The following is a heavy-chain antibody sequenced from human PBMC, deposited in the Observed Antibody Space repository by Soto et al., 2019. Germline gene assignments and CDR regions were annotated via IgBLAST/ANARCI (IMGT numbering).Heavy chain of an antibody. Sequence: GGSLRLSCAASGFTFSSYAMHWVRQAPGKGLEWVAVISYDGSNKYYADSVKGRFTISRDNSKNTLYLQMNSLRAEDTAVYYCARPSIAAPFTHDGNWFDPWGQGALVTVSS. V-gene: IGHV3-30-3*01. J-gene: IGHJ5*02. CDR1: GFTFSSYA. D-gene: IGHD6-13*01. CDR2: ISYDGSNK. CDR3: ARPSIAAPFTHDGNWFDP.